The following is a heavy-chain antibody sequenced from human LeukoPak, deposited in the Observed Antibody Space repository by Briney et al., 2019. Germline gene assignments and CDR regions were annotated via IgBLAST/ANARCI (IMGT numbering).Heavy chain of an antibody. CDR1: GGSFSGYY. V-gene: IGHV4-34*01. D-gene: IGHD3-22*01. CDR3: ARGAQTYYDKAPVDY. J-gene: IGHJ4*02. Sequence: SETLSLTCAVYGGSFSGYYWSWIRQPPGKGLGWIGEINHSGSTNYNPSLKRRVTISVDTSKSQFSLKLNSMTAADTAVYYCARGAQTYYDKAPVDYWGQGTLVTVSS. CDR2: INHSGST.